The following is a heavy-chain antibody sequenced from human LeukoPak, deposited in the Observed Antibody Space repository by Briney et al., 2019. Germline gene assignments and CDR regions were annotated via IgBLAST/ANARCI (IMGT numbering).Heavy chain of an antibody. CDR1: GYTFSSYG. CDR2: ISAHNGNT. Sequence: ASVKVSCTTSGYTFSSYGISWVRQAPGQGLEWMGWISAHNGNTNYAQKFQGRVTMTTETSTSTAYMELRSLRSDDTAVYYCGRDQYCSSSTCGINYYYYYGMDVWGQGTTVTVSS. CDR3: GRDQYCSSSTCGINYYYYYGMDV. V-gene: IGHV1-18*01. D-gene: IGHD2-2*01. J-gene: IGHJ6*02.